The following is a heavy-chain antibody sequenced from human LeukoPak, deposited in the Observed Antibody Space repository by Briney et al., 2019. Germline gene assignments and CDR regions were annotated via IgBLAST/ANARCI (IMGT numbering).Heavy chain of an antibody. CDR1: GYTFTSDV. V-gene: IGHV1-18*01. CDR3: EREMATILSFRYYCYYGMAV. CDR2: ISDYKGNT. Sequence: GSVRVSCVPSGYTFTSDVISWVRQAPGQGLEWGGWISDYKGNTNYAQKLQGRVTMPTDTSTSTAYMELMRLRSDDTAVYSCEREMATILSFRYYCYYGMAVWGKGTTVPVSS. D-gene: IGHD5-12*01. J-gene: IGHJ6*04.